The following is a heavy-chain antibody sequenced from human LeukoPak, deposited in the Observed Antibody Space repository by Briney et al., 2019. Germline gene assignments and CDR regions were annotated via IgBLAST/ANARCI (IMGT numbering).Heavy chain of an antibody. CDR2: INSDGTTT. CDR3: AKVKTGSYTWFDP. J-gene: IGHJ5*02. V-gene: IGHV3-74*01. Sequence: GGSRRLSCADSGFTFSSYWMHWVRQAPGKGLVWVSRINSDGTTTTYADSVKGRFTISRDNAKNTLYLEMNSLRAEDTAVYYCAKVKTGSYTWFDPWGQGTLVTVSS. CDR1: GFTFSSYW. D-gene: IGHD1-26*01.